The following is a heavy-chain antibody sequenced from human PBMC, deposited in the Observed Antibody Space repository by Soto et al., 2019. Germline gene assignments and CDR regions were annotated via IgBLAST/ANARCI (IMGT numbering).Heavy chain of an antibody. J-gene: IGHJ4*02. D-gene: IGHD2-21*02. V-gene: IGHV1-3*05. Sequence: QVQLVQSGAEEKKPGASVKVSCKASGYTFTSYAMHWVRQAPGQRLEWMGRINAGNGNTKYSQQFQGRVTITRETPASTAYMALSSLRSEDTAVYFCASSIVVVTALDYWGQRTLVTVSS. CDR3: ASSIVVVTALDY. CDR2: INAGNGNT. CDR1: GYTFTSYA.